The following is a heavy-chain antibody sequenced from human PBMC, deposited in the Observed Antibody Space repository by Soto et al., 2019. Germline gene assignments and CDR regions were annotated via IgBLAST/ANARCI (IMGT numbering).Heavy chain of an antibody. D-gene: IGHD1-1*01. CDR3: ARGNWNDVIYYYCGMDV. CDR2: IYYSGST. V-gene: IGHV4-59*01. J-gene: IGHJ6*02. Sequence: SETLSLTCTVSGGSISSYYWSWIRQPPGKGLEWIGYIYYSGSTNYNPSLKSRVTISVDTSKNQFSLKLSSVTAADTAVYYCARGNWNDVIYYYCGMDVWGQGTTVTVSS. CDR1: GGSISSYY.